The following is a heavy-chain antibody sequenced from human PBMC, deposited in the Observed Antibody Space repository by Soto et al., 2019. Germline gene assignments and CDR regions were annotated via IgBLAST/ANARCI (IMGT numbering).Heavy chain of an antibody. CDR1: GGTFSSYA. V-gene: IGHV1-69*13. J-gene: IGHJ4*02. CDR2: IIPIFGTA. Sequence: SVKVSCKASGGTFSSYAISWVRQAPGQGLEWMGGIIPIFGTANYAQKFQGRVTITADESTSTAYMELSSLRSEDTAVYYCGAYYYDSSGYYYRFDYWGQGTLFTVSS. D-gene: IGHD3-22*01. CDR3: GAYYYDSSGYYYRFDY.